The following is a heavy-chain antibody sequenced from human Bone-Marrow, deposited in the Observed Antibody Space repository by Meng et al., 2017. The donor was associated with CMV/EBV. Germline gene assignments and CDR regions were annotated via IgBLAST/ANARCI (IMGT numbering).Heavy chain of an antibody. D-gene: IGHD4-11*01. V-gene: IGHV1-8*01. J-gene: IGHJ6*02. Sequence: ASVKVSCKAPAYTFSYYDIIWVRQASGQGLEWVGWMNPNRGNTAYAQKFQGRVTMTRDTSTSIAYMELSSLRSGDTAVYYCARGQVQGNTINCHDYRFAGMDFWGQGTTVTVSS. CDR2: MNPNRGNT. CDR3: ARGQVQGNTINCHDYRFAGMDF. CDR1: AYTFSYYD.